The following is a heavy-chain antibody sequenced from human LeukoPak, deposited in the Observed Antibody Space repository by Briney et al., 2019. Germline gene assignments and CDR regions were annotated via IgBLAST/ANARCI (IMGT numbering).Heavy chain of an antibody. V-gene: IGHV3-23*01. J-gene: IGHJ3*02. CDR3: AKDLLTVTTPWDENAFDI. D-gene: IGHD4-11*01. CDR2: ISGSGGST. CDR1: GFTFSSYA. Sequence: GGSLRLSCAASGFTFSSYAMSWVRQAPGRGLEWVSAISGSGGSTYYADSVKGRFTISRDNSKNTLYLQMNSLRAEDTAVYYCAKDLLTVTTPWDENAFDIWGQGTMVTVSS.